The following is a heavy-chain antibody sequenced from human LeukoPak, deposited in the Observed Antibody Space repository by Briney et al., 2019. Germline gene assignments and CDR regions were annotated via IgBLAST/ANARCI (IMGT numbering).Heavy chain of an antibody. D-gene: IGHD2-2*01. V-gene: IGHV3-30*02. Sequence: GGSLRLSCAASGFTFSSYGMHWVRQAPGKGLEWVAFILYDGSYKYYADSVKGRFTISRDNSKNTLYLQMNSLRAEDTAVYYCAKDSAVVVPAATDAFDIWGQGTMVTVSS. CDR3: AKDSAVVVPAATDAFDI. J-gene: IGHJ3*02. CDR2: ILYDGSYK. CDR1: GFTFSSYG.